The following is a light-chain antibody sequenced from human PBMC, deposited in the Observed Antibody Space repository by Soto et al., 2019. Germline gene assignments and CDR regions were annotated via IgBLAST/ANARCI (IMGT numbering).Light chain of an antibody. CDR2: DVN. CDR1: SSDVGGYNY. J-gene: IGLJ1*01. Sequence: QSALTQPRAVSGSPGRSVAISCTGTSSDVGGYNYVSWYQQHPGKAPKLMIYDVNKRPSGVPDRFSGSKSGNTASLTISGLQAEYEADYYCCIYTRSPYDFRPRTKV. V-gene: IGLV2-11*01. CDR3: CIYTRSPYD.